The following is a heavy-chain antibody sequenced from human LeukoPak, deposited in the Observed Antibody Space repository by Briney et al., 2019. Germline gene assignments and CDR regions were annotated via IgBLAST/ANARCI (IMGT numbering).Heavy chain of an antibody. V-gene: IGHV1-18*01. CDR1: GYTFTSYG. D-gene: IGHD5-18*01. CDR2: ISAYNGNT. CDR3: ARGVDTAMVTSYTDDAFDI. Sequence: GASVKVSCKASGYTFTSYGISWVRQAPGQGLEWMGWISAYNGNTNYAQKLQGRVTMTTDTSTSTAYMELRSLRSDDTAVYYCARGVDTAMVTSYTDDAFDIWGQGAMVTVSS. J-gene: IGHJ3*02.